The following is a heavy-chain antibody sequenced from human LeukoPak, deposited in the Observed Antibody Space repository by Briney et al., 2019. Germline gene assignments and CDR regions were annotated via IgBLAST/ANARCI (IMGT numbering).Heavy chain of an antibody. Sequence: ASVKVSCKASGYTFTGYYMHWVRQAPGQGLEWMGWINPNSGGTNYAQKFQGRVTMTRDTSISTAYIELSRLRSDDTAVYYCGRIDPNGDVGAFDIWGQGTMVTVSS. CDR3: GRIDPNGDVGAFDI. V-gene: IGHV1-2*02. J-gene: IGHJ3*02. D-gene: IGHD4-17*01. CDR1: GYTFTGYY. CDR2: INPNSGGT.